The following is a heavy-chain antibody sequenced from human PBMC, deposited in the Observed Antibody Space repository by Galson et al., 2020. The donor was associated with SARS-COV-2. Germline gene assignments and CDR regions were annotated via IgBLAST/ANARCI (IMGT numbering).Heavy chain of an antibody. D-gene: IGHD6-13*01. J-gene: IGHJ4*02. Sequence: SETLSLTCIVSAGSISSDYCNWIRQPAGKGLEWIGRIYTGGTTNYNPSLKSRVTMSVDSSKNQFSLKLSSVTAADTAVYYCARGPIAAAGNYFDYWGQGTLVTVSS. V-gene: IGHV4-4*07. CDR2: IYTGGTT. CDR1: AGSISSDY. CDR3: ARGPIAAAGNYFDY.